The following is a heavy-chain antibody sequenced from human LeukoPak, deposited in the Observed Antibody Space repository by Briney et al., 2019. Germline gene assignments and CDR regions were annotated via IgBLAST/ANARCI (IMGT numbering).Heavy chain of an antibody. V-gene: IGHV4-59*08. J-gene: IGHJ3*02. CDR1: GSISSYY. Sequence: NPSETLSLTCTVSGSISSYYWSWIRQPPGKGLEWIGYISYSGNTNYNPSLKSRVTISADTSKNQFSLKLSSVTAADTAVYYCARLGGSGSYGIWGQGTMVTVSS. CDR3: ARLGGSGSYGI. CDR2: ISYSGNT. D-gene: IGHD3-10*01.